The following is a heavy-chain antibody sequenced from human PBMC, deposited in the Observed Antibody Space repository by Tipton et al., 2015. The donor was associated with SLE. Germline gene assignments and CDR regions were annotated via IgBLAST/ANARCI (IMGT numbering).Heavy chain of an antibody. CDR2: INHSGST. V-gene: IGHV4-34*01. CDR1: GGSFSGYY. J-gene: IGHJ4*02. Sequence: TLSLTCAVYGGSFSGYYWSWIRQPPGKGLEWIGEINHSGSTNYNPSLKSRVTISLDTSKNQFSLKLSSVTAADTAVYYCARTGERTFDYWGQGTLVTVSS. CDR3: ARTGERTFDY. D-gene: IGHD7-27*01.